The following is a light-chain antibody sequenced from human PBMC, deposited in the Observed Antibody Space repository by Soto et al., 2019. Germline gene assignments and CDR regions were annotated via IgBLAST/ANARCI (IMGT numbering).Light chain of an antibody. J-gene: IGLJ1*01. V-gene: IGLV2-11*01. Sequence: QSALTQPRSVSGSPGQSVTISCTGTSSDVGGYNYVTWYQQYPGKAPKVMIYDVKTRPSGVPDRFSGSKSGNTASLTISGLQAEDEADYYCCSYAGDYTNIFGTGTKVTVL. CDR2: DVK. CDR3: CSYAGDYTNI. CDR1: SSDVGGYNY.